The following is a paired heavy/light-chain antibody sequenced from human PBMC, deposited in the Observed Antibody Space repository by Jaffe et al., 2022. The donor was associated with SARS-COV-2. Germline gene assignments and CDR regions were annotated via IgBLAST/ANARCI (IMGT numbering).Light chain of an antibody. CDR1: TSNIGKNY. Sequence: QSVLTQPPSASGTPGQRVTISCSGSTSNIGKNYVHWYQQLPGTAPKLLISRNNQRPSGVPDRFSGSKSGTSASLAISGLRSEDEADYFCATWDDSLSGPVFGGGTKLTVL. J-gene: IGLJ2*01. V-gene: IGLV1-47*01. CDR2: RNN. CDR3: ATWDDSLSGPV.
Heavy chain of an antibody. CDR3: ARSQYYYDSTSALDI. J-gene: IGHJ3*02. Sequence: QVQLQESGPGLVKPSETLSLTCTVSGGSISSYYWSWVRQPPGKGLEWIGYVYYNGRTNYNPSLKSRLTISVDTSKNHFSLKVNSVTAADSAVYYCARSQYYYDSTSALDIWGRGTMVTVSS. CDR2: VYYNGRT. D-gene: IGHD3-22*01. V-gene: IGHV4-59*01. CDR1: GGSISSYY.